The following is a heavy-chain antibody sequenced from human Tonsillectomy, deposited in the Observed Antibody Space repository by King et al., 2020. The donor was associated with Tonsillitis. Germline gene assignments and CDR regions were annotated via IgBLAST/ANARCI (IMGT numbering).Heavy chain of an antibody. CDR2: ISGSGGST. J-gene: IGHJ5*02. CDR3: ARALRSTSGWLSEAFDN. Sequence: VQLVESGGGLAKPGGSLRLSCAASGFTFSDYYMSWIRQAPGKGLEWVSHISGSGGSTYYAGSVKGRFTISRDNAKESLYLEMTSLRADDTAVYYCARALRSTSGWLSEAFDNWGQGSPVTVST. V-gene: IGHV3-11*01. D-gene: IGHD6-19*01. CDR1: GFTFSDYY.